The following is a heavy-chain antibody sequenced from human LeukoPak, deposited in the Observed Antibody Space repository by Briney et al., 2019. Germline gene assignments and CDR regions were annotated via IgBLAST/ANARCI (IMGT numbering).Heavy chain of an antibody. V-gene: IGHV4-61*01. J-gene: IGHJ3*02. D-gene: IGHD3-3*01. CDR2: IYYSGST. Sequence: SETLSLTCTVSGGSVSSGSYYWSWIRQPPGKGLEWIGYIYYSGSTNYNPSLKSRVTISVDTSKNQFSLKLSSVTAADTAVYYVARNGKGAFGMVNYQAFNTWAQGQWSPSLQ. CDR1: GGSVSSGSYY. CDR3: ARNGKGAFGMVNYQAFNT.